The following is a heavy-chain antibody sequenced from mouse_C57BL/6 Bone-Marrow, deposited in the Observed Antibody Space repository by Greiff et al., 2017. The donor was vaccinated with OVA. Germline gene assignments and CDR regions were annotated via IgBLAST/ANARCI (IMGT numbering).Heavy chain of an antibody. Sequence: EVKVVESGEGLVKPGGSLKLSCAASGFTFSSYAMSWVRQTPEKRLEWVAYISSGGDYIYYADTVKGRFTISRDNARNTLYLQMSSLKSEDTAMYYCTRGLTSFAYWGQGTLVTVSA. CDR2: ISSGGDYI. D-gene: IGHD3-1*01. CDR3: TRGLTSFAY. V-gene: IGHV5-9-1*02. J-gene: IGHJ3*01. CDR1: GFTFSSYA.